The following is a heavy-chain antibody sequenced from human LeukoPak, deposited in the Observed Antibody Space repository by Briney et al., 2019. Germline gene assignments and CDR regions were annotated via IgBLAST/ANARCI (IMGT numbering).Heavy chain of an antibody. V-gene: IGHV3-7*01. CDR2: IQQDGSEK. Sequence: PGGSLRLSCAASGFTFTSYWMSRVRQAPGKGLEWVANIQQDGSEKYYVDSVKGRFTISRDNAKNSLYLQMNSLRVEDTAVYYCARGRRSDGSGPPYFDYWGQGTLVTVSS. CDR3: ARGRRSDGSGPPYFDY. D-gene: IGHD6-19*01. J-gene: IGHJ4*02. CDR1: GFTFTSYW.